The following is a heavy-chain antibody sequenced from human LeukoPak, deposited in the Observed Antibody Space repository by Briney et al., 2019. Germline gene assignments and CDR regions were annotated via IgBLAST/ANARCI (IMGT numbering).Heavy chain of an antibody. Sequence: GSLRLSCAASGFGLSDCGMHWVRQAAGNGLEWRAVITYDGTEIHYADSVKGRFIISRDISRSTLHLQMNSLRVEDTAVYYCAKEQSSGWYRVADYWGQGTMVTVSS. D-gene: IGHD6-19*01. V-gene: IGHV3-30*18. CDR2: ITYDGTEI. CDR3: AKEQSSGWYRVADY. CDR1: GFGLSDCG. J-gene: IGHJ4*02.